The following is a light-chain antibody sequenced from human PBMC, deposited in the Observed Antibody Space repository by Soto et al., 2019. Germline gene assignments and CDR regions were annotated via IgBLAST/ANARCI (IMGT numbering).Light chain of an antibody. CDR3: CSYAVANTLV. Sequence: QSALTQPRSVSGSPGQSVTFSCIGTSSDIGTYNFVSWYQQNPGKAPKLLIYDVTKRPSGVPDRFSGSKSGNTASLTISGLQSEDDADYYCCSYAVANTLVFGGGTKLTVL. V-gene: IGLV2-11*01. CDR2: DVT. J-gene: IGLJ3*02. CDR1: SSDIGTYNF.